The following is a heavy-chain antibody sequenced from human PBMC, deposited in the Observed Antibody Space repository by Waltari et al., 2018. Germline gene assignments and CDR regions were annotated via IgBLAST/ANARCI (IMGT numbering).Heavy chain of an antibody. CDR1: GYSISSGYY. D-gene: IGHD3-10*01. V-gene: IGHV4-38-2*01. CDR2: IYHRGGT. Sequence: QVQLQESGPGLVKPSETLSLTCAVSGYSISSGYYWGWIRQPPGKGLEWLGSIYHRGGTHYNPSLKSRVTISVDTSKNQFSLKRSSVTAADTAVYYCARQINSRGVPDYWGQGTLVTVSS. CDR3: ARQINSRGVPDY. J-gene: IGHJ4*02.